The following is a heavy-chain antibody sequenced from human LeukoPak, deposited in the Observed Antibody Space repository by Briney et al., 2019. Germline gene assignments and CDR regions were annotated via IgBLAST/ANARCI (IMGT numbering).Heavy chain of an antibody. V-gene: IGHV1-18*04. CDR2: ISVYNGNT. CDR3: ARVDSGRYYGHDY. Sequence: GASVKVSCKASGYTFTSYYIHLVRQAPGQGLEWMGWISVYNGNTRYAQKFQGRVTMTTDTSATTAYMDLTSLRSDDTAMYYCARVDSGRYYGHDYWGQGTLVTVTS. J-gene: IGHJ4*02. D-gene: IGHD1-26*01. CDR1: GYTFTSYY.